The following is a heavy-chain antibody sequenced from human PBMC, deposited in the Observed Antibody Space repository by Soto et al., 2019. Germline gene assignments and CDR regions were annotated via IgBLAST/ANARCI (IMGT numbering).Heavy chain of an antibody. CDR1: GGSISSYY. CDR2: IYTSGST. J-gene: IGHJ3*02. Sequence: PSETLSLTCTVSGGSISSYYWIWIRQPAGKGLEWIGRIYTSGSTNYNPSLKSRVTMSVDTSKNQFSLKLSSVTAADTAVYYCARDCSSTSCHHAFDIWGQGTMVTVSS. D-gene: IGHD2-2*01. CDR3: ARDCSSTSCHHAFDI. V-gene: IGHV4-4*07.